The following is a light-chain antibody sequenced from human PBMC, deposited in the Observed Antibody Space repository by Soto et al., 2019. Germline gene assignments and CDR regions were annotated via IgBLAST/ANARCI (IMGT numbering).Light chain of an antibody. Sequence: QSVLTQPASVSGSPGQSITISCTGTSSDVGSYNLVSWYQQHPGKAPKLMIYEVSKRPSGVSNRFSGSKSGKTASLTISGLQAEDEADYYCCSYSGSSTLYVFGTGTKVT. J-gene: IGLJ1*01. CDR3: CSYSGSSTLYV. CDR1: SSDVGSYNL. V-gene: IGLV2-23*02. CDR2: EVS.